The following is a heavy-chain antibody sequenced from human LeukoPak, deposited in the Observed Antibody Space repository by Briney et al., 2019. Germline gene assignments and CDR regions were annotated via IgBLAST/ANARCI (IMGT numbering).Heavy chain of an antibody. CDR1: GFTFDDYA. J-gene: IGHJ6*02. CDR2: ISWKSDII. D-gene: IGHD2-2*01. V-gene: IGHV3-9*01. CDR3: VKSFYASPPAGMDV. Sequence: PGRSLRLSCAASGFTFDDYAMHWVRQVPGKGLEWVSTISWKSDIIGYADSVKGRFTISRDNAKSSLYLQMNSLRVEDTALYYCVKSFYASPPAGMDVWGQGTTVTVSS.